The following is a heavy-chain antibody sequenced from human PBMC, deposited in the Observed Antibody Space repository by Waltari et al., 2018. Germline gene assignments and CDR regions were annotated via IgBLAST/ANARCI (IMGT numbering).Heavy chain of an antibody. D-gene: IGHD3-3*01. J-gene: IGHJ5*02. CDR1: GGSISSGGYY. CDR2: IYYSGST. V-gene: IGHV4-31*03. CDR3: ARDHYDFWSGYQGWFDP. Sequence: QVQLQESGPGLVKPSQTLSLTCTVSGGSISSGGYYWSWIRQHPGKGLEWIGYIYYSGSTYYNPSLKSRVTISVDTSKNQFSLKLSSVTAADTAVYYCARDHYDFWSGYQGWFDPWGQGTLVTVSS.